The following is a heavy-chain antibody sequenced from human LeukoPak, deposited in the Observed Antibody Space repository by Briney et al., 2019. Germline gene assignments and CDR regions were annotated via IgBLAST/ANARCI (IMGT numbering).Heavy chain of an antibody. CDR3: AKGGDDSSSWYIPFFDY. V-gene: IGHV3-30*02. CDR2: IRYDVSKT. D-gene: IGHD6-13*01. Sequence: RGSLRLSRAASGFTFSSYSMHSVRQAPGKRLEWVAFIRYDVSKTYYADSLKGRVTPSRVNSKNSLYLQMNSLRAEDTAVYYCAKGGDDSSSWYIPFFDYWGQGTLVTVSS. J-gene: IGHJ4*02. CDR1: GFTFSSYS.